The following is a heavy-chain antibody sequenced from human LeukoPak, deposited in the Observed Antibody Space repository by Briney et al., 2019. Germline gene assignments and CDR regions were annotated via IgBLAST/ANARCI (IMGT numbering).Heavy chain of an antibody. Sequence: SETLSLTCSVSGDSIRSGDSYWGWIRQDPRKGLEWIASIYYVGSPHYNPSLNSRRVTLSVDTTKNQFSLTLTSVTAADTAIYYCARLPITKRAMDVWGQGTTVTVSS. CDR1: GDSIRSGDSY. D-gene: IGHD3-3*01. CDR2: IYYVGSP. J-gene: IGHJ6*02. V-gene: IGHV4-39*01. CDR3: ARLPITKRAMDV.